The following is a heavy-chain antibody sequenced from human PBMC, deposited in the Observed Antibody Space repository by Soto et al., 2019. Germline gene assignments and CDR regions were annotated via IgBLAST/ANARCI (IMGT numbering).Heavy chain of an antibody. J-gene: IGHJ4*02. Sequence: GESLKISCKGSGYRFTSYWIGWVRQMPGKGLEWMGIIYPGDSDTRYSPSFQGQVTISADKSISTAYLQWSSLKASDTAMYYCARHWREYYDSSGYYPYFDYWGQGTLVTVSS. CDR1: GYRFTSYW. D-gene: IGHD3-22*01. CDR3: ARHWREYYDSSGYYPYFDY. CDR2: IYPGDSDT. V-gene: IGHV5-51*01.